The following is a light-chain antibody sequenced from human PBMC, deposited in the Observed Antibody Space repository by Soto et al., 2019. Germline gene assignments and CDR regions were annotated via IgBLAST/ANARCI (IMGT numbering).Light chain of an antibody. J-gene: IGLJ1*01. CDR2: EVT. CDR3: ISYAGSAYV. CDR1: SSDVGGYNY. V-gene: IGLV2-8*01. Sequence: QSALTQPPSASGSPGQSFTISCTGTSSDVGGYNYVSWYQQHPGKAPKLVIYEVTKRPSGVPDRFSGSKSGNTASLTVSGLQAEDETDYYCISYAGSAYVFGTGTKLTVL.